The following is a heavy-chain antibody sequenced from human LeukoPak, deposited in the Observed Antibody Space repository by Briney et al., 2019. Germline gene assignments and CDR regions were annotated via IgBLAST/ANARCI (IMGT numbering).Heavy chain of an antibody. V-gene: IGHV3-23*01. CDR2: ISGSGGST. D-gene: IGHD4-23*01. J-gene: IGHJ4*02. CDR3: AKRSYGGKSPGIDY. CDR1: VFTFSSYA. Sequence: PGGSLRLSCAASVFTFSSYAMSWVRQAPGKGLEWVSAISGSGGSTYYADSVKGRFTISRDNSKNTLYLQMNSLRAEDTAVYYCAKRSYGGKSPGIDYWGQGTLVTVSS.